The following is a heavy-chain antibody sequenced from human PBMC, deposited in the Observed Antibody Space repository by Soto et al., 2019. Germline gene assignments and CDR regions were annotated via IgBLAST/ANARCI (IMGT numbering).Heavy chain of an antibody. CDR3: AKDTSSSPYYMDV. J-gene: IGHJ6*03. Sequence: GGSLRLSCAAAGFTFSNFAMSWVRHAPGKGLEWVSEITGSTGTTYYADSVRGRFIISRDNSQNTLHLQMNSLRPEDTAVYYCAKDTSSSPYYMDVWGKGNTVPVSS. CDR1: GFTFSNFA. V-gene: IGHV3-23*01. CDR2: ITGSTGTT. D-gene: IGHD2-2*01.